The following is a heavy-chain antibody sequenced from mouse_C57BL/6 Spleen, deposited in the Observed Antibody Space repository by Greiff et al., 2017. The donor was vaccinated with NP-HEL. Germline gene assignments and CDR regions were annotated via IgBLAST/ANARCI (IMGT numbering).Heavy chain of an antibody. J-gene: IGHJ3*01. Sequence: VKLVESGPELVKPGASVKISCKASGYSFTSYYIHWVKQRPGQGLEWIGWIYPGSGNTKYNEKFKGKATLTADTSSSTAYMQLSSLTSEDSAVYYCAMGLYDGYYVFAYWGQGTLVTVSA. V-gene: IGHV1-66*01. CDR3: AMGLYDGYYVFAY. CDR2: IYPGSGNT. CDR1: GYSFTSYY. D-gene: IGHD2-3*01.